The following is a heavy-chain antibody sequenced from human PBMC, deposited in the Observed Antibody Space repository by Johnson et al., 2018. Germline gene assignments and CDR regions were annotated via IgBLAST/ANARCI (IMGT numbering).Heavy chain of an antibody. D-gene: IGHD3-10*01. J-gene: IGHJ6*02. CDR2: ISYDGSNK. CDR3: AKDLTMVLPLLPFYYYYGMDV. CDR1: GFTFSSYG. V-gene: IGHV3-30*18. Sequence: QVQLVQSGGGVVQPGMSLRLSCAASGFTFSSYGMHWVRQAPGKGLEWVAVISYDGSNKYYADSVKGRFTISRDNSKNTLYLQMNSLRAEDTALYYCAKDLTMVLPLLPFYYYYGMDVWGQGTTVTVSS.